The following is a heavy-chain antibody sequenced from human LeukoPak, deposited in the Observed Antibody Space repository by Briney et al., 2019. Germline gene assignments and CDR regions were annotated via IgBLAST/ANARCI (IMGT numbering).Heavy chain of an antibody. CDR2: INRDGSRT. Sequence: GGSLRLSCTASGFTFSNHWMHWVRQAPGKGLMWVSRINRDGSRTDYADSVKGRFTISRDDAKNTLYLQVNSLRVEDTAVYFCARGGSDTAMAHDYWGQGTLVTVSS. V-gene: IGHV3-74*01. J-gene: IGHJ4*02. CDR3: ARGGSDTAMAHDY. D-gene: IGHD5-18*01. CDR1: GFTFSNHW.